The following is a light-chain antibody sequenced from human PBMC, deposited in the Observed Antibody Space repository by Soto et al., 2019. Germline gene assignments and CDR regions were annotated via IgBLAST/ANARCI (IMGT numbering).Light chain of an antibody. J-gene: IGKJ1*01. V-gene: IGKV3-20*01. CDR1: QSVSSNY. Sequence: EIVLTQSPGTLSLSPGERATLSCRASQSVSSNYLAWYRQKPGQAPRLLIYGASSRATGIPDRFSGSGSETDFTLTISRLEPEDFAVYYCQQYGSSPPETFGQGTKVEIK. CDR2: GAS. CDR3: QQYGSSPPET.